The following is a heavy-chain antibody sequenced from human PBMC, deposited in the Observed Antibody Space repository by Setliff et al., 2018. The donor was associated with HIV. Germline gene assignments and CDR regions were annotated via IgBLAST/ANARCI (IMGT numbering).Heavy chain of an antibody. CDR2: INTDGSSA. V-gene: IGHV3-74*03. Sequence: PGGSLRLSCEASGFTFDDYAMHWGRQAPGKGLVWVSRINTDGSSATYADSVKGRFTNSRDNAKNTLYLQMDSLRAEDTAVYYCARGGANPSWFDSWGQGTLVTVSS. CDR3: ARGGANPSWFDS. D-gene: IGHD3-16*01. CDR1: GFTFDDYA. J-gene: IGHJ5*01.